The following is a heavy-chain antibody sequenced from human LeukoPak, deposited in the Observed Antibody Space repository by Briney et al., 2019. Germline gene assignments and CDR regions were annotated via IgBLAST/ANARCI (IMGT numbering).Heavy chain of an antibody. Sequence: SETLSLTCAVSGGSISSGGYSWSWIRQPPGKGLEWIGYIYHSGSTYYNPSLKSRVTISVDRSKNQFSLKLSSVTAADTAVYYCARTDTSITMVRGPKHGYNWFDPWGQGTLVTVSS. J-gene: IGHJ5*02. CDR2: IYHSGST. CDR3: ARTDTSITMVRGPKHGYNWFDP. CDR1: GGSISSGGYS. V-gene: IGHV4-30-2*01. D-gene: IGHD3-10*01.